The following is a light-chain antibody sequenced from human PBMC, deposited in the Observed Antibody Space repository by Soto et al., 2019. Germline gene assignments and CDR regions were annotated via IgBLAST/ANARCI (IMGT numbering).Light chain of an antibody. CDR2: TNN. J-gene: IGLJ3*02. V-gene: IGLV1-44*01. CDR1: SSNIGSTT. CDR3: AALDDSLNGVV. Sequence: QSVLTQPPSASGTPGQRVTIACSGSSSNIGSTTVKWYQQLPGTAPKLLIYTNNQRPSGVPDRFSGSKSGTSASLAISGLQSEDEADYYCAALDDSLNGVVFGGGTKLTVL.